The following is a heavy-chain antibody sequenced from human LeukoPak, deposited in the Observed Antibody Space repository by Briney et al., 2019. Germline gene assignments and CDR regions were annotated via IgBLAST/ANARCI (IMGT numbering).Heavy chain of an antibody. CDR3: ARDAGKVYYYDSRGPNDAFDI. CDR2: IYYSGST. Sequence: SETLSLTCTVSGGSISSGDYYWSWIRQHPGKGLEWIGYIYYSGSTYYNPSLKSRVTISVDTSKNQFSLKLSSVTAADTAVYYCARDAGKVYYYDSRGPNDAFDIWGQGTMVTVSS. D-gene: IGHD3-22*01. J-gene: IGHJ3*02. CDR1: GGSISSGDYY. V-gene: IGHV4-31*03.